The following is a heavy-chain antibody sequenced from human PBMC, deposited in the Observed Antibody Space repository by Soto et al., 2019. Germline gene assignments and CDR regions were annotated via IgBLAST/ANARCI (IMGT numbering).Heavy chain of an antibody. CDR2: ISGSGGST. D-gene: IGHD1-26*01. V-gene: IGHV3-23*01. Sequence: EVQLLESGGGLVQPGGSLRLSCAASGFTFSSYAMSWVRQAPGKGLECVSAISGSGGSTYYADSVKGRFTISRDNSKNTLYLQMNSLRAENTAVDYCAKDLVRELHYFDYWGQGTLVTV. J-gene: IGHJ4*02. CDR3: AKDLVRELHYFDY. CDR1: GFTFSSYA.